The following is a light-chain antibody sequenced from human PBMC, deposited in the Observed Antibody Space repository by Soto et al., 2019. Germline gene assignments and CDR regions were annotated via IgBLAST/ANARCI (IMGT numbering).Light chain of an antibody. CDR3: SSYTNINTRACV. CDR2: LNSDGSH. Sequence: QPVLTQSPSASASLGASVKLTCTLSSGHSSYAIAWHQQQPEKGPRFLMNLNSDGSHSKGDGIPDRFSGSSSGAERYLTISSLQSEDEADYYCSSYTNINTRACVFGTGTKLTVL. J-gene: IGLJ1*01. CDR1: SGHSSYA. V-gene: IGLV4-69*01.